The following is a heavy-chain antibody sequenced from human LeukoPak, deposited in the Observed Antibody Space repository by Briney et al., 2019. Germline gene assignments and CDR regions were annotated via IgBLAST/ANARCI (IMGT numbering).Heavy chain of an antibody. D-gene: IGHD5-12*01. V-gene: IGHV1-2*04. J-gene: IGHJ4*02. CDR1: GYTFTGYY. CDR3: ARGVVATPREYYFDY. Sequence: ASVPVSCKASGYTFTGYYMPWVRQAPGQGLEWMGWIKPNSGGTNYAQKFQGWVTMTRDTSISTAYMELSRLRSDDTAVYYCARGVVATPREYYFDYWGQGTLVTVSS. CDR2: IKPNSGGT.